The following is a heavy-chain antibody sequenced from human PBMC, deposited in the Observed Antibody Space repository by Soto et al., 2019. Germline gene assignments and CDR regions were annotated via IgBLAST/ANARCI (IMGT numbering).Heavy chain of an antibody. CDR1: GYAFTPYG. D-gene: IGHD1-1*01. Sequence: QVHLVQSGAEVKKPGASVKVSCKGSGYAFTPYGITWVRQAPGQGLEWMGWISAHNGNTNSAQKLQGRVTVTRDTSTSTAYMELRSLRSDDTAVYYCARGRYGDYWGQGALVTVSS. CDR3: ARGRYGDY. CDR2: ISAHNGNT. J-gene: IGHJ4*02. V-gene: IGHV1-18*01.